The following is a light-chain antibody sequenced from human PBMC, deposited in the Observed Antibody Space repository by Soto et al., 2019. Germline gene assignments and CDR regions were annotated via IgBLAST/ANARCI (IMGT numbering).Light chain of an antibody. CDR3: SSYKVSYTVV. CDR1: NSDVGDYDY. V-gene: IGLV2-14*03. CDR2: DVS. J-gene: IGLJ2*01. Sequence: QSVLTQPASVSGSPGQSITISCTGANSDVGDYDYVSWYQQHPGKAPKLIIYDVSKRPSGISNRFSGSKSGNTASLTISGLQAEDEADYYCSSYKVSYTVVFGGGTKLTVL.